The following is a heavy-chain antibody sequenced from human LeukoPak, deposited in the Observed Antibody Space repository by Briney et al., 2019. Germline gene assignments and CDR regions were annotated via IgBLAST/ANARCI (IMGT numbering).Heavy chain of an antibody. V-gene: IGHV4-34*01. D-gene: IGHD5-24*01. Sequence: PSETLSLTCAVYAVSFSDYSWSWIRQSPGKGLEWIGEVNHSGDTNYNPSLESRVAIAIDTSKNQFSLTVRSVTAADTAVYYCARPGDGYNYLDYWGQGTLVTVSS. J-gene: IGHJ4*02. CDR2: VNHSGDT. CDR3: ARPGDGYNYLDY. CDR1: AVSFSDYS.